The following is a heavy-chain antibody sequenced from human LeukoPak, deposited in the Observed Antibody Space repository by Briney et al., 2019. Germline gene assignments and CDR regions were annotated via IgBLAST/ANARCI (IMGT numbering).Heavy chain of an antibody. CDR1: GFTFSSYW. J-gene: IGHJ4*02. Sequence: PGGSLRLSCAASGFTFSSYWMHWVRQAPGKGLVWVSRINSDGSTTNYADSVKGRFTISRDNAKNTLYLQMNSLRAEDTAVYYCARIGATVTTLDYWGQGTLVTVSS. CDR3: ARIGATVTTLDY. D-gene: IGHD4-17*01. V-gene: IGHV3-74*01. CDR2: INSDGSTT.